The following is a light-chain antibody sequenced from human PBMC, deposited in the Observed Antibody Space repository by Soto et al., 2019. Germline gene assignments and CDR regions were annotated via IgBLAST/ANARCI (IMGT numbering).Light chain of an antibody. V-gene: IGKV3D-20*02. CDR2: GAS. Sequence: EVVFTRSPATLSLSPGERATLSCRASQSIDNNYLAWYQQKPGQAPRLVIYGASTRATDIPDRFTGSGSATDFSLTITSLEPEDFAVYYCQQRGKWPSTFGPGTKVDI. J-gene: IGKJ2*02. CDR1: QSIDNNY. CDR3: QQRGKWPST.